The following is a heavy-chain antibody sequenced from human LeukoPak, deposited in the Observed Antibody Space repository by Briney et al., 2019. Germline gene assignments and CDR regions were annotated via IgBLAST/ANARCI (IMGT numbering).Heavy chain of an antibody. CDR3: ARDMLAVPSNWFDP. D-gene: IGHD2-8*01. Sequence: ASVKVSCKASGYTFTSYYIHWVRQAPGQGLGWMAVINPSGGGTSYAQKFQGRVTMTRDTSTSTVYMDLRSLRSEDTAVYFCARDMLAVPSNWFDPWGQGTLVTVSS. V-gene: IGHV1-46*01. J-gene: IGHJ5*02. CDR2: INPSGGGT. CDR1: GYTFTSYY.